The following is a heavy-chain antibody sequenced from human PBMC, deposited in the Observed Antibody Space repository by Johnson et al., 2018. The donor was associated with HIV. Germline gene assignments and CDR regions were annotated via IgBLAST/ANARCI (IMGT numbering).Heavy chain of an antibody. J-gene: IGHJ3*02. CDR3: ARGRTGTKYDAFDI. Sequence: VQLVESGGGVVQPGRSLRLSCAASGFTFSSYAMHWVRQAPGKGLEWVSGISWNSGRIGYADSVKGRFTISRDNAKNSLYLQLNSRRAEDTAVYYCARGRTGTKYDAFDIWGQGTMVTVSS. CDR1: GFTFSSYA. V-gene: IGHV3-9*01. D-gene: IGHD1-7*01. CDR2: ISWNSGRI.